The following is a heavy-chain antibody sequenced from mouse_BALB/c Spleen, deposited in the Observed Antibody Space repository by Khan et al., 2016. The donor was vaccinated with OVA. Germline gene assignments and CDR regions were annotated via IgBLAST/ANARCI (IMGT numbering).Heavy chain of an antibody. D-gene: IGHD2-1*01. CDR2: ISSAAAYT. V-gene: IGHV5-9-1*01. CDR3: ASGNYGWFAY. Sequence: EVELVESGGGLVEPGGSLKLSCAASGFTFSSFVMSWVRQTPEKRLEWVATISSAAAYTYYPDSVKGRFTISIDNATNTLYLQMNSLRSDDTAIYVCASGNYGWFAYGGKGTLVTVST. J-gene: IGHJ3*01. CDR1: GFTFSSFV.